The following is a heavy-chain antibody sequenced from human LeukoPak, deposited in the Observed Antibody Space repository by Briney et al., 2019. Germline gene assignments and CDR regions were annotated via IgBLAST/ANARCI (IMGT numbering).Heavy chain of an antibody. CDR3: ARDMDRYYMDV. CDR1: GFTFSRYS. CDR2: ISSSSSYI. Sequence: PGGSLRLSCAASGFTFSRYSMNWVRQAPGKGLAWVSSISSSSSYIYYADSVKGRFTISRDNAKNTLYLQMNSLRAEDTAVYYCARDMDRYYMDVWGKGTTVTVSS. J-gene: IGHJ6*03. D-gene: IGHD3-10*01. V-gene: IGHV3-21*01.